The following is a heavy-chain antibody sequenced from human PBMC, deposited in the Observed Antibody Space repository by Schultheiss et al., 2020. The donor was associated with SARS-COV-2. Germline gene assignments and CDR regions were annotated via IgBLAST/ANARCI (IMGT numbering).Heavy chain of an antibody. Sequence: GSLRLSCAASGFTFSDYYMSWIRQAPGKGLEWIGYIYYSGSTNYDPSLKSRVTISVDTSKNQFSLKLSSVTAADTAVYYCARDYGDRLDYWGQGTLVTVSS. CDR2: IYYSGST. CDR3: ARDYGDRLDY. CDR1: GFTFSDYY. D-gene: IGHD4-17*01. V-gene: IGHV4-59*01. J-gene: IGHJ4*02.